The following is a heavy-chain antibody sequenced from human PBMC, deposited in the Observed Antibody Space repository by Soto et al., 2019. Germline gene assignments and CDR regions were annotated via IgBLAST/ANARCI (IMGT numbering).Heavy chain of an antibody. CDR2: IFYSGST. CDR1: GYSVSSSYYY. D-gene: IGHD3-10*01. CDR3: ARRGNSRQNYRDGMDV. V-gene: IGHV4-39*01. J-gene: IGHJ6*02. Sequence: SDTPSLTFTVSGYSVSSSYYYWCWIRQPPGKGLEWIGSIFYSGSTYYNPSLKSRVTISVDTSKNQFSLKLSSVTAADTAVYYCARRGNSRQNYRDGMDVWGPGTTVTVSS.